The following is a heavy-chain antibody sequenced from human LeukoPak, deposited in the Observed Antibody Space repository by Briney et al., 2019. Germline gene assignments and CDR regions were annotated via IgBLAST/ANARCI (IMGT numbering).Heavy chain of an antibody. D-gene: IGHD6-13*01. J-gene: IGHJ3*02. V-gene: IGHV3-23*01. CDR1: GFTFSFYA. CDR3: AKAFREYGSSTYSSFDI. CDR2: ITVAT. Sequence: GGSLRLFCAASGFTFSFYAMRWARQAPGKGLQWVSPITVATHYADSVRGRFTISRDNSKNILPLQMNSLSPEDTDIYYCAKAFREYGSSTYSSFDIWGQGTMVTVSS.